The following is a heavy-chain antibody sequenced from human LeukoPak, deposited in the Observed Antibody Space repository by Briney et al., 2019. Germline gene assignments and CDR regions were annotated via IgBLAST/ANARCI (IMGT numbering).Heavy chain of an antibody. J-gene: IGHJ4*02. CDR1: GFTFSTYA. D-gene: IGHD2-15*01. Sequence: GGSLRLSCAASGFTFSTYAMSWVRQAPGKGLEWVSGISGSGETTYYTGSVKGRFTISRDNSKNTLYLQMNSLRAEDTAVCYCSRCSGGTSYNPLDYWGQGTMVTVSS. CDR3: SRCSGGTSYNPLDY. V-gene: IGHV3-23*01. CDR2: ISGSGETT.